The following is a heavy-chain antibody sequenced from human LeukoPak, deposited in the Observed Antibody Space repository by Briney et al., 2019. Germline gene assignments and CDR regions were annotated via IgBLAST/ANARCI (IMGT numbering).Heavy chain of an antibody. CDR3: AKDMYSSSSLGMDV. V-gene: IGHV3-9*01. D-gene: IGHD6-13*01. Sequence: PGGSLRLSCAASGFTFDDYAMHWARQAPGKGLEWVSGISWNSGSIGYADSVKGRFTISRDNAKNSLYLQMNSLRAEDTALYYCAKDMYSSSSLGMDVWGQGTTVTVSS. J-gene: IGHJ6*02. CDR2: ISWNSGSI. CDR1: GFTFDDYA.